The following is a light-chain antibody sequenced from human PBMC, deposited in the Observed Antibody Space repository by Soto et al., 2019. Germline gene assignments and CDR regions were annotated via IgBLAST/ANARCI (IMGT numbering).Light chain of an antibody. CDR1: SSNIGAGYD. V-gene: IGLV1-40*01. Sequence: QPVLTQPPSVSGAPGQRVTISCTGSSSNIGAGYDVHWYQQLPGTAPKLLIYGNSNRPSGVPDRFSGSKSGTSASLAITGLQAEDEADYYCHSYDSSLSGHVVFGGGTKLTVL. J-gene: IGLJ2*01. CDR3: HSYDSSLSGHVV. CDR2: GNS.